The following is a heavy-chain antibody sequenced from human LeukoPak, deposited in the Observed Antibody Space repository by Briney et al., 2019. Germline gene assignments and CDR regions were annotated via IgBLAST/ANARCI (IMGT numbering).Heavy chain of an antibody. CDR2: IRSKAYGGTT. J-gene: IGHJ4*02. CDR1: GFTFGDYA. V-gene: IGHV3-49*04. D-gene: IGHD2-2*01. Sequence: GRSLRLSCTASGFTFGDYAISWVRQAPGKGLEWVGFIRSKAYGGTTEYAASVKGRFTISRDDSKSIAYLQMNSLKTEDTAVYYCTVSSTSWFLFDYWGQGTLVTVSS. CDR3: TVSSTSWFLFDY.